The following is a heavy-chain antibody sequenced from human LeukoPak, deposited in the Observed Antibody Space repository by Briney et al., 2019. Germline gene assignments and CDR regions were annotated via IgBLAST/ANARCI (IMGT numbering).Heavy chain of an antibody. CDR1: GFTFSSYA. V-gene: IGHV3-48*03. CDR3: AREVSSGWSNEDAFDI. J-gene: IGHJ3*02. D-gene: IGHD6-19*01. Sequence: PGGSLRLSCAASGFTFSSYAMSWVRQAPGKGLEWVSYISSSGSTMSYADSVKGRFSISRYNAKNSLYLQLSSLRAEDTAVYYCAREVSSGWSNEDAFDIWGQGTMVTVSS. CDR2: ISSSGSTM.